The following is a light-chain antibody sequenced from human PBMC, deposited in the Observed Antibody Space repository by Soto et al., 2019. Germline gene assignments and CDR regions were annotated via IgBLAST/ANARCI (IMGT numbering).Light chain of an antibody. CDR2: NVN. V-gene: IGLV2-8*01. Sequence: QSVLTQPPSASGSPGQAVTISCTGTSRDIGGYDFVSWYQVRPGEAPQLIIYNVNGRPSGVPRRFSGSKSGNTASLTISGLQAEDEADYYCISYSSSSTLYVFGPGTKVTVL. CDR3: ISYSSSSTLYV. J-gene: IGLJ1*01. CDR1: SRDIGGYDF.